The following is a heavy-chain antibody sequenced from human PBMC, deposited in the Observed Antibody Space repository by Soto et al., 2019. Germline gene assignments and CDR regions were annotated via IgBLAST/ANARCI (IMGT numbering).Heavy chain of an antibody. CDR3: ARPLWRNDYNWGYFDL. J-gene: IGHJ2*01. CDR2: ISYDGSNK. V-gene: IGHV3-30-3*01. D-gene: IGHD4-4*01. CDR1: GFTFSSYA. Sequence: QVQLVESGGGVVQPGRSLRLSCAASGFTFSSYAMHWVRQAPGKGLEWVAVISYDGSNKYYADSVKGRFTISRDNSKNXLYLQMNSLRAEDTAVYYCARPLWRNDYNWGYFDLWGRGTRVTVSS.